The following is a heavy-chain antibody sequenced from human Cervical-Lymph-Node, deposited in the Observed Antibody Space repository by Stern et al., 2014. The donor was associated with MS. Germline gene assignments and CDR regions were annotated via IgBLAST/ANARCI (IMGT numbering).Heavy chain of an antibody. CDR1: GYTFTTYY. CDR3: AKDYHYSSIWRYNWLDP. Sequence: QDQLVQSGAEVKKPGASVKVSCKASGYTFTTYYVHWVRQAPGQGLEWGGIINPSDGSTTYAQKFQGRVNLTRDTSTTTVYMDLSSPRPDDTAVYYCAKDYHYSSIWRYNWLDPWGQGTLVTVSS. CDR2: INPSDGST. D-gene: IGHD6-13*01. J-gene: IGHJ5*02. V-gene: IGHV1-46*01.